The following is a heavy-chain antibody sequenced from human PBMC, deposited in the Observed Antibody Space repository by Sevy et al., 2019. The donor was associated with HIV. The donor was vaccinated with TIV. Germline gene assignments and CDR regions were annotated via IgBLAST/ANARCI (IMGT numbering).Heavy chain of an antibody. V-gene: IGHV3-72*01. D-gene: IGHD6-13*01. CDR1: GFTFSDHY. CDR3: STHACKAEAGRVFDY. J-gene: IGHJ4*02. CDR2: TRNKADSYST. Sequence: GGSLRLSCAASGFTFSDHYMEWVRQAPGKGLEWVGRTRNKADSYSTEYAASVKGRFTIARDESKNSLYLQMNSLKTEDTAVYYSSTHACKAEAGRVFDYWGQGTLVTVSS.